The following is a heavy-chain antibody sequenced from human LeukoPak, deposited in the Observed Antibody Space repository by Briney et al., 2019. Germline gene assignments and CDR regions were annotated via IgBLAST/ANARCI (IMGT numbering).Heavy chain of an antibody. CDR1: GFTFSSYA. D-gene: IGHD6-13*01. Sequence: PGGSLRLSCAASGFTFSSYAMSWVRQAPGKGLEWVSAISGSGGSTYYADSVEGRFTISRDNSKNTLYLQMNSLRAEDTAVYYCAREAEQQLQGDPYYYYYMDVWGKGTTVTVSS. CDR2: ISGSGGST. V-gene: IGHV3-23*01. CDR3: AREAEQQLQGDPYYYYYMDV. J-gene: IGHJ6*03.